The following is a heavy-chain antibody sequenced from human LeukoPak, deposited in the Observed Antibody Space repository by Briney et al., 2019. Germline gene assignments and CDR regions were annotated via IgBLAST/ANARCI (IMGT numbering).Heavy chain of an antibody. CDR1: GGSISSSSYY. Sequence: PSETLSLTCTVSGGSISSSSYYWGWIRQPPGKGLEWIGSIYYSGSTYYNPSLKSRVTISVDTSKNQFSLKLSSVTAADTAVYYCARLGPTPYTFDYWGQGTLVTVSS. CDR3: ARLGPTPYTFDY. D-gene: IGHD1-26*01. V-gene: IGHV4-39*01. J-gene: IGHJ4*02. CDR2: IYYSGST.